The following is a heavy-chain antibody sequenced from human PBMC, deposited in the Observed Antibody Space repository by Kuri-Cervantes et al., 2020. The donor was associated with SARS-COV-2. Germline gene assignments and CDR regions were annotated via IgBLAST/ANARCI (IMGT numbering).Heavy chain of an antibody. V-gene: IGHV3-33*01. J-gene: IGHJ4*02. CDR1: GFTFSSYG. CDR3: ARNLQRGPYYFDS. D-gene: IGHD3-10*01. Sequence: GGSLRLSCAASGFTFSSYGMHWVRQAPGKGLECVADIWSDGGNKYYADSVKGRFTISRDNSKNTLYPQMDSLRDEDTAVYYCARNLQRGPYYFDSWGQGTLVTVSS. CDR2: IWSDGGNK.